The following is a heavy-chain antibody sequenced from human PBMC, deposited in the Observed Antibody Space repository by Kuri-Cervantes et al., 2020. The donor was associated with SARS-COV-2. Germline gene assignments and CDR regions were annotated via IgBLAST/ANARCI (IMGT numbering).Heavy chain of an antibody. CDR2: ISSNGSTI. CDR1: GFTFSDYY. Sequence: GESLEISCAASGFTFSDYYMSWIRQAPGKGLEWVSYISSNGSTIYYADSVKGQFTISRDNAKNSLYLQMNSLRAEDTAVYYCARPEMVRGVDYWCQGTLVTVSS. D-gene: IGHD5-24*01. CDR3: ARPEMVRGVDY. V-gene: IGHV3-11*01. J-gene: IGHJ4*02.